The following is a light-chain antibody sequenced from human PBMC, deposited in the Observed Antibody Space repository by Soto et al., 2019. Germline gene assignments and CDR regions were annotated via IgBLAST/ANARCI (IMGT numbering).Light chain of an antibody. CDR1: SSDVGGYNF. V-gene: IGLV2-14*01. Sequence: QSVLTQPASVSGAPGQSITISCTGTSSDVGGYNFVPWYQQHPGKAPKLIIYDVTNRPSGVSNRFSGSKSGNTASLTISGLPAEDEADYYCSSCTSSSTLVFGGGTKLTVL. CDR3: SSCTSSSTLV. CDR2: DVT. J-gene: IGLJ2*01.